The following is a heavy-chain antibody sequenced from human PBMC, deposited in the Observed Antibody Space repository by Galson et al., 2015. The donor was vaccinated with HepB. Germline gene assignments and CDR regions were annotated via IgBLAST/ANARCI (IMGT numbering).Heavy chain of an antibody. J-gene: IGHJ4*02. D-gene: IGHD2-15*01. CDR3: ARKFGGFCRGGHGLDDYFDS. CDR2: IFPGDSDT. Sequence: QSGAEVKKPGESLKISCKGTGYGFSNYWIGWVRQTPGKGLEWMGIIFPGDSDTRYSPSFEGQITISADKSINTAYLQWRSLKASDTAMYYCARKFGGFCRGGHGLDDYFDSWGQGTLVTVSS. V-gene: IGHV5-51*01. CDR1: GYGFSNYW.